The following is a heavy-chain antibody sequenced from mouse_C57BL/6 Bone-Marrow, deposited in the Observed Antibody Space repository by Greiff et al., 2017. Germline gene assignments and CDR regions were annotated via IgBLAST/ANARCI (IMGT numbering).Heavy chain of an antibody. Sequence: VQLQQSGAELVKPGASVKMSCKASGYTFTTYPIEWMKQNHGKSLEWIGNFHTYNDDTKYNEKFKGKATLTGEKSSSTVYLELSRLTSDDSAGDYCARLNWDVGYFDYWGQGTTLTVSS. D-gene: IGHD4-1*01. V-gene: IGHV1-47*01. CDR2: FHTYNDDT. CDR1: GYTFTTYP. J-gene: IGHJ2*01. CDR3: ARLNWDVGYFDY.